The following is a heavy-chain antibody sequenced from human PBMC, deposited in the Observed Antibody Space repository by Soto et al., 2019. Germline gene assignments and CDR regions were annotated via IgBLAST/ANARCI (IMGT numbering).Heavy chain of an antibody. CDR1: DGSISSSNW. D-gene: IGHD1-26*01. V-gene: IGHV4-4*02. CDR3: ARQTSIEGATFFNRGWFDP. Sequence: TSETLSLTCAVSDGSISSSNWWSWVRQPPGKGLEWIGEIYHSGSTNYNPSLKSRVTISVDKSKNQFSLKLSSVTAADTAVYYCARQTSIEGATFFNRGWFDPWGQGTLVTVSS. CDR2: IYHSGST. J-gene: IGHJ5*02.